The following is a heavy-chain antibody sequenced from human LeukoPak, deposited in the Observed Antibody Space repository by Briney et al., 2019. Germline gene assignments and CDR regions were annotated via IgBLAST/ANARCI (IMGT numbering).Heavy chain of an antibody. CDR3: ARDRTKVGAFD. D-gene: IGHD1-26*01. Sequence: ASVKVSCKASGYTFTSHGISWVRQAPGQGLEWMGWINTNTGNPTYAQGFTGRFVFSLDTSVSTSYLQISSLKAEDTAVYYCARDRTKVGAFDWGQGTLVIVSS. J-gene: IGHJ4*02. V-gene: IGHV7-4-1*02. CDR1: GYTFTSHG. CDR2: INTNTGNP.